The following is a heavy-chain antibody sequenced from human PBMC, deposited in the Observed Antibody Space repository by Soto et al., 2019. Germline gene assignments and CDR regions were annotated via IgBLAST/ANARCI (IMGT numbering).Heavy chain of an antibody. Sequence: PSETLSLSCTVSGGSISSYYWSWIRQPPGKGLDWIGYIYYSGSTNYNPSLKSRVTISVDTSKNQFSLKLSSVTAADTAVYYCARGADYYGSGSSNYYYYMDVWGKGTTVTVSS. CDR2: IYYSGST. D-gene: IGHD3-10*01. CDR3: ARGADYYGSGSSNYYYYMDV. J-gene: IGHJ6*03. V-gene: IGHV4-59*01. CDR1: GGSISSYY.